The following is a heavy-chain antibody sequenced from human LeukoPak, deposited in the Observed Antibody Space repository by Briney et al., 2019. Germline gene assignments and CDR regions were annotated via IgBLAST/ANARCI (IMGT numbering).Heavy chain of an antibody. D-gene: IGHD5-24*01. CDR2: INPNCGVT. CDR1: GYTFSGYY. J-gene: IGHJ4*02. Sequence: ASVKVSCKASGYTFSGYYMHWVRQAPGQGLEWMGLINPNCGVTNYAQKFQGRVTMTRDTSISTTYMELNRLRYDDTAVYYCARVSRWLQSYFDYWGQGTLVTVSS. V-gene: IGHV1-2*02. CDR3: ARVSRWLQSYFDY.